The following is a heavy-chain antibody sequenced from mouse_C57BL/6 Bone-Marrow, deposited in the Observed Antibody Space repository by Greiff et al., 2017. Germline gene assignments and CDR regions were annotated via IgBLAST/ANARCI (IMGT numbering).Heavy chain of an antibody. CDR2: IYPRSGST. J-gene: IGHJ2*01. V-gene: IGHV1-81*01. CDR1: GYTFTSYG. Sequence: QVQLKESGAELARPGASVKLSCKASGYTFTSYGMSWVKQRPGQGLEWIGEIYPRSGSTYYNEKFKGKATLTVDKSSSTAYMELRSLTSEDSAVYLCARLLYYFDYWGQGTTLTVSS. CDR3: ARLLYYFDY.